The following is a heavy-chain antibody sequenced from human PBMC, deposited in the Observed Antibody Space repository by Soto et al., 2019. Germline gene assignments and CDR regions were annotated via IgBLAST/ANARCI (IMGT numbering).Heavy chain of an antibody. CDR1: GGSFSGYY. CDR2: INHSGST. D-gene: IGHD3-16*01. Sequence: SETLSLTCAVYGGSFSGYYWSWIRQPPGKGLEWIGEINHSGSTNYNPSLKSRVTISVDTSKNQFSLKLSSVTAADTAVYYCVPDYPDSPRYPIDYSGQATLLTVSS. J-gene: IGHJ4*02. V-gene: IGHV4-34*01. CDR3: VPDYPDSPRYPIDY.